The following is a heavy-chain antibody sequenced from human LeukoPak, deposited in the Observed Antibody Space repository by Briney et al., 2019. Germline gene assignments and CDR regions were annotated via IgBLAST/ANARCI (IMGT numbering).Heavy chain of an antibody. CDR1: GYTFNGYD. D-gene: IGHD1-26*01. CDR3: KRGSLSGSSRDY. Sequence: ASVKVSCKASGYTFNGYDINWVRQATGQGLEWMGWMNPNTGDTGYAQKFQGRVTMTRNTSIDTAYMELSGLKSEDTAVYNCKRGSLSGSSRDYWGQGTLVTVSS. CDR2: MNPNTGDT. J-gene: IGHJ4*02. V-gene: IGHV1-8*01.